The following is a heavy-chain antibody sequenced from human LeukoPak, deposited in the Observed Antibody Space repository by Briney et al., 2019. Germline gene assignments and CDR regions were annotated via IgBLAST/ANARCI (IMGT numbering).Heavy chain of an antibody. CDR2: IYTSGST. J-gene: IGHJ4*02. Sequence: SETLSLTCTASGGSISSYYWSWIRQPPGKGLEWIGYIYTSGSTNYNPSLKSRVTISVDTSKNQFSLKLSSVTAADTAVYYCAGRAPYSGYDWGQGTLVNGSS. CDR1: GGSISSYY. D-gene: IGHD5-12*01. CDR3: AGRAPYSGYD. V-gene: IGHV4-4*09.